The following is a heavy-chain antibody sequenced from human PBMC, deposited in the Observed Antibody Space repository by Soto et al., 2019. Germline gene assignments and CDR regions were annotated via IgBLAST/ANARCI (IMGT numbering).Heavy chain of an antibody. CDR2: IYRSGST. CDR3: AKDKTYGSGSLTLDYYYYGMDV. J-gene: IGHJ6*02. D-gene: IGHD3-10*01. Sequence: GGSLRLSCAASGLTVSNKYMSWVRQAPGKGLEWVSVIYRSGSTYYADSVKGRFTISRDNSKNTLYLQMNSLRVEDTAVYFCAKDKTYGSGSLTLDYYYYGMDVWGQGTTVTVSS. CDR1: GLTVSNKY. V-gene: IGHV3-66*01.